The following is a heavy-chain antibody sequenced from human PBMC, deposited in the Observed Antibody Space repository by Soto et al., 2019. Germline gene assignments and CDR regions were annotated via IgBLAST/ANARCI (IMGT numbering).Heavy chain of an antibody. CDR3: AREEVVATIREYFDY. J-gene: IGHJ4*02. Sequence: EVQLVESEGGLVQPGGSLRLSCAASGFTFSSYWMSWVRQAPGKGLEWVANIKQDGSEKYYVDSVKGRFTISRDNAKNSLYLQMNSLRAEDTAVYYCAREEVVATIREYFDYWGQGTLVTVSS. V-gene: IGHV3-7*01. D-gene: IGHD5-12*01. CDR2: IKQDGSEK. CDR1: GFTFSSYW.